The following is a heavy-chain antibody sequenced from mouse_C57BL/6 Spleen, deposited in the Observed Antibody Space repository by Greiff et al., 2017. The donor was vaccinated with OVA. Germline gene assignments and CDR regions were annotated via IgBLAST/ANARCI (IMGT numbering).Heavy chain of an antibody. V-gene: IGHV1-81*01. CDR2: IYPRSGNT. CDR1: GYTFTSYG. J-gene: IGHJ3*01. CDR3: AYDYDVPFAY. D-gene: IGHD2-4*01. Sequence: QVQLKQSGAELARPGASVKLSCKASGYTFTSYGISWVKQRTGQGLEWIGEIYPRSGNTYYNEKFKGKATLTADKSSSTAYMELRSLTSEDSAVYFCAYDYDVPFAYWGQGTLVTVSA.